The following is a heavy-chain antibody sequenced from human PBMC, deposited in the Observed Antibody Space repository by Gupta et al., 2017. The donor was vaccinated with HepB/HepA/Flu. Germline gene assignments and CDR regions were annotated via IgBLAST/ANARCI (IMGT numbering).Heavy chain of an antibody. Sequence: QVQLVQSGAEVRKPGAAVKVSWQVSGYTFRFYYIHWVRQAPGQGLEWMGSINPNTGDPTYARQFQGRVTMTRDKSIDTAYMDLNRLGSDDTAVYFCARVQYYFDSSGPSAYYFDYWGQGTLVTVSS. CDR2: INPNTGDP. V-gene: IGHV1-2*02. CDR3: ARVQYYFDSSGPSAYYFDY. CDR1: GYTFRFYY. D-gene: IGHD3-22*01. J-gene: IGHJ4*02.